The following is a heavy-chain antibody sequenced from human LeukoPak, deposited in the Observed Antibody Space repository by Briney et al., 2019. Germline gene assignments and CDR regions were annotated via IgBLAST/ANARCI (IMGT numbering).Heavy chain of an antibody. CDR1: GFTFKNYA. V-gene: IGHV3-23*01. Sequence: GGSLRLSCVVSGFTFKNYAMSWVRQAPGKGLECVSSIRDSGNGTDYADSVKGRFTVSRDNSKNTLYLHMNTLSAEGTAVYYCAKWAYYDFWSGHYKSHFDSWGQGTLDTVSP. CDR3: AKWAYYDFWSGHYKSHFDS. J-gene: IGHJ4*02. D-gene: IGHD3-3*01. CDR2: IRDSGNGT.